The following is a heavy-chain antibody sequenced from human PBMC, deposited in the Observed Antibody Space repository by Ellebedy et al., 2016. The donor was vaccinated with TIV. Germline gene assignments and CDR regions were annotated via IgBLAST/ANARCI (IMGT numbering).Heavy chain of an antibody. V-gene: IGHV1-69*13. CDR2: IIPIFGSG. D-gene: IGHD3-10*01. Sequence: ASVKVSCXASRGTFSNYAISWVRQAPGQGLEWMGAIIPIFGSGNYAQKFQDRVTITADESTSTAYMELSSLRSDDTAVYYCARDFLRAPDGSGTYNNWFDPWGQGTLVTVSS. CDR3: ARDFLRAPDGSGTYNNWFDP. J-gene: IGHJ5*02. CDR1: RGTFSNYA.